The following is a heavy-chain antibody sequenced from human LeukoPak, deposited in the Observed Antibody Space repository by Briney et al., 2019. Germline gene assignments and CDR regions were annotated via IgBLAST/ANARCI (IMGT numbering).Heavy chain of an antibody. J-gene: IGHJ4*02. Sequence: SETLSHTCAVYGESFSGYYWSWIRQPPGKGLEWIGEINHSGSTNYNPSLKSRVTISVDTSKNQFSLKLSSVTAADTAVYYCAREQRDDILTGPFDYWGQGTLVTVSS. CDR2: INHSGST. CDR3: AREQRDDILTGPFDY. CDR1: GESFSGYY. D-gene: IGHD3-9*01. V-gene: IGHV4-34*01.